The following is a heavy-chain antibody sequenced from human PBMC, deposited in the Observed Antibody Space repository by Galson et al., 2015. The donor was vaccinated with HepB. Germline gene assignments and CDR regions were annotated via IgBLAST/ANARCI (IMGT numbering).Heavy chain of an antibody. D-gene: IGHD6-13*01. V-gene: IGHV1-18*01. CDR1: GYTFTTYS. CDR2: ISASNGNT. J-gene: IGHJ4*02. CDR3: ARATRFPLYSTSWYSDY. Sequence: SVKVSCKASGYTFTTYSFSWVRQAPGQGLEWMGLISASNGNTKYAQKLRGRVTMTTDTSTSTAYMELRSLRSDDTAVYYCARATRFPLYSTSWYSDYWGQGTLVTVSS.